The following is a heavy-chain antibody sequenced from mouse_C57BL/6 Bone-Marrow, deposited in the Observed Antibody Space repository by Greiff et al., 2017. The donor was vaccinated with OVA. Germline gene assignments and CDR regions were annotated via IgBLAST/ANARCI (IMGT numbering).Heavy chain of an antibody. CDR2: IDPSDSET. D-gene: IGHD2-1*01. CDR1: GYTFTSYW. V-gene: IGHV1-52*01. CDR3: ARFYYGNYFYYFDY. Sequence: VQLQQPGAELVRPGSSVKLSCKASGYTFTSYWMHWVKQRPIQGLEWIGNIDPSDSETHYNQKFKDKATLTVDKSSSTAYMQLSSLTSEDSAVYYCARFYYGNYFYYFDYWGQGTTLTVSS. J-gene: IGHJ2*01.